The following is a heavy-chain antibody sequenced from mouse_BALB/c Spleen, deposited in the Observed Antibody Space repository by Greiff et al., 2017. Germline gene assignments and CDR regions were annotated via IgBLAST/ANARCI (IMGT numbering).Heavy chain of an antibody. CDR2: INSNGGST. D-gene: IGHD2-4*01. CDR1: GFTFSSYY. CDR3: ARHYDYDGAWFAY. Sequence: EVHLVESGGGLVKLGGSRKLSCAASGFTFSSYYMSWVRQTPEKRLELVAAINSNGGSTYYPDTVKGRFTISRDNAKNTLYLQMSSLKSEDTALYYCARHYDYDGAWFAYWGQGTLVTVSA. J-gene: IGHJ3*01. V-gene: IGHV5-6-2*01.